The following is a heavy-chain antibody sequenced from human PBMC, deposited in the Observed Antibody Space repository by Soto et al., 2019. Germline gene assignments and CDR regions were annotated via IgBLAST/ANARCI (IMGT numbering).Heavy chain of an antibody. D-gene: IGHD3-22*01. CDR3: SRGGGDYYDSSGYYYGMDV. Sequence: PGGSLRLSCTASGFSFGDYAMSWVRQAPGKGLEWVGFIRSKVHGGTTEYAASVKGRFTISRDDSKSIAYLQMNSLKTDDTAVYYCSRGGGDYYDSSGYYYGMDVWGQGTTVTVSS. CDR1: GFSFGDYA. V-gene: IGHV3-49*04. J-gene: IGHJ6*02. CDR2: IRSKVHGGTT.